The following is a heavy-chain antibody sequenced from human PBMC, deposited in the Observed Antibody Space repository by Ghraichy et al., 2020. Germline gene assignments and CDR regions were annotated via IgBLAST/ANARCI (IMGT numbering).Heavy chain of an antibody. D-gene: IGHD5-12*01. CDR3: ARVSYYIVAPDFDY. CDR1: GYTFTGYY. J-gene: IGHJ4*02. CDR2: INPNSGGT. V-gene: IGHV1-2*02. Sequence: SVKVSCKASGYTFTGYYMHWVRQAPGQGLEWMGWINPNSGGTNYAQKFQGRVTMTRETSISTAYMELSRLRSDDTAVYYCARVSYYIVAPDFDYWGQGTLVTVSS.